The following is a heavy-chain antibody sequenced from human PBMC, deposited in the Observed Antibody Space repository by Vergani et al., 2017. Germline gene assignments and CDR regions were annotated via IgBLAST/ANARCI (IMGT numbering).Heavy chain of an antibody. D-gene: IGHD2-2*02. CDR2: IWYDGTNK. CDR1: GFTFSSYG. Sequence: QVQLVKSGGGVVQPGRSLRLSCAASGFTFSSYGMHWVRQAPGKGLEWVAVIWYDGTNKYYADSVKGRFTISRDNSKNTLYLQMNSLRAEDTAVYYCARDHYYCSSTSCYTYYFDYWGQGTLVTVSS. J-gene: IGHJ4*02. CDR3: ARDHYYCSSTSCYTYYFDY. V-gene: IGHV3-33*01.